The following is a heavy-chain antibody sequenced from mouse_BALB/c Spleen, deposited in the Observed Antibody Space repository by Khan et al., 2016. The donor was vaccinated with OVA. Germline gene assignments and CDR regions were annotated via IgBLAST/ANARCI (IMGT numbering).Heavy chain of an antibody. D-gene: IGHD1-2*01. CDR2: ISDLAYTI. CDR1: GFTFSDYG. CDR3: ARGGGTAPFAY. V-gene: IGHV5-15*02. J-gene: IGHJ3*01. Sequence: EVELVESGGGLVQPGGSRKLSCAASGFTFSDYGMAWVRQAPGKGPEWVAFISDLAYTIYYADTVTGRFTISRANAQNTLYLEMSRLRSEDTASYYGARGGGTAPFAYWGLGTLVTVSA.